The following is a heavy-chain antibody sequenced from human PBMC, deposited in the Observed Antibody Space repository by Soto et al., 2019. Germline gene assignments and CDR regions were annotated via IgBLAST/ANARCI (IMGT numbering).Heavy chain of an antibody. CDR1: GGNFNTYA. Sequence: ASVKVSCKTSGGNFNTYALTWVRQAPGQGLEWIGGIIPMFDIKNVAQRFQGRVTLNADDSMTTAYMEMTSLRSDDTAVYYCAKEAGDHWGQGTLVTVSS. D-gene: IGHD3-10*01. V-gene: IGHV1-69*13. J-gene: IGHJ4*02. CDR2: IIPMFDIK. CDR3: AKEAGDH.